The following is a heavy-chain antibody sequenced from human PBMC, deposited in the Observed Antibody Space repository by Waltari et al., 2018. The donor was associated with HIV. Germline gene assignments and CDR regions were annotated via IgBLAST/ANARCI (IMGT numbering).Heavy chain of an antibody. D-gene: IGHD5-18*01. CDR1: GLPLSRYG. CDR3: AKDRSGYSYGGFDY. V-gene: IGHV3-30*18. Sequence: QVQLVESGGGGVQPGTSMSPSCADSGLPLSRYGMHWVRQAAGKGLEWVAVISYDGSNKYYADSVKGRFTFSRDNSKNTLHLQMNSLRAEDTAVYYCAKDRSGYSYGGFDYWGQGTLVTVSS. CDR2: ISYDGSNK. J-gene: IGHJ4*02.